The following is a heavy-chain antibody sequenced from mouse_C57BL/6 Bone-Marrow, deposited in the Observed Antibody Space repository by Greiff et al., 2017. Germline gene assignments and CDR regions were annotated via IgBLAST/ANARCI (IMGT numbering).Heavy chain of an antibody. CDR1: GYTFTSYW. Sequence: VQLQQSGAELVKPGASVKMSCKASGYTFTSYWITWVKQRPGQGLEWIGDIYPGSGSTNYNEKFKSKATLTVDTSSSTAYMQLSSLTSEDSAVYYCARSSPGRGWYFDVWGTGTTVTVSS. V-gene: IGHV1-55*01. D-gene: IGHD3-2*02. CDR2: IYPGSGST. J-gene: IGHJ1*03. CDR3: ARSSPGRGWYFDV.